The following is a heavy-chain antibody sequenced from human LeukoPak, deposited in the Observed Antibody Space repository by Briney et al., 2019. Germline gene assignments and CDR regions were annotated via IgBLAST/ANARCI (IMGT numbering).Heavy chain of an antibody. CDR3: ARATTDAFDI. CDR1: GFTFGEYG. J-gene: IGHJ3*02. Sequence: GGSLRLSCTASGFTFGEYGMSWFRQAPGKGLEWVSGISWNSGSIGYADSVKGRFTISRDNAKNPLYLQMNSLRAEDTAVYYCARATTDAFDIWGQGTMVTVSS. CDR2: ISWNSGSI. V-gene: IGHV3-9*01. D-gene: IGHD1-14*01.